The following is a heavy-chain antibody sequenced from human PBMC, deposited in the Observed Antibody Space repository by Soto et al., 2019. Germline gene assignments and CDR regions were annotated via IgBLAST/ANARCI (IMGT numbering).Heavy chain of an antibody. CDR3: ETARTYSVAIGYDY. V-gene: IGHV1-24*01. D-gene: IGHD5-12*01. CDR1: GSTLTELS. J-gene: IGHJ4*02. Sequence: VSVKASGKVPGSTLTELSMNWVRQAPGKGLEWMGGFDPEDGESIYEHQLWWRISMTEDRSTDTAYLELCILRCEDTAVYYRETARTYSVAIGYDYCGQRTLVIFCS. CDR2: FDPEDGES.